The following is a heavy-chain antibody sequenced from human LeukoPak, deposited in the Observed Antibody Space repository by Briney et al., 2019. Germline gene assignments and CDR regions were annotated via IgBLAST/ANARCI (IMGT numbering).Heavy chain of an antibody. D-gene: IGHD6-6*01. J-gene: IGHJ5*02. CDR1: GGSFSGYY. CDR2: INHSGST. V-gene: IGHV4-34*01. CDR3: ARVKYSSRRGIDP. Sequence: PSETLSLTCAVYGGSFSGYYWSWIRQPPGEGLEWIGEINHSGSTNYNPSLKSRVTISVDTSKNQFSLKLSSVTAADTAVYYCARVKYSSRRGIDPWGQGTLVTVSS.